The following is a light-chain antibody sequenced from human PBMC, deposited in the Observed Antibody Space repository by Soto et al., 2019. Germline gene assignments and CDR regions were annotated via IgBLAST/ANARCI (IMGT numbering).Light chain of an antibody. CDR1: SSDVGGYNY. J-gene: IGLJ1*01. Sequence: QSALTQPDSVSGSPGQSITISCTGTSSDVGGYNYVSWYQQHPGKAPKPMIYDVSNRPSGVSNRFSGSKSGNTASLTISGLHAEDEADYYCISYSSSTTLLYIFGTGTKLTVL. CDR2: DVS. V-gene: IGLV2-14*01. CDR3: ISYSSSTTLLYI.